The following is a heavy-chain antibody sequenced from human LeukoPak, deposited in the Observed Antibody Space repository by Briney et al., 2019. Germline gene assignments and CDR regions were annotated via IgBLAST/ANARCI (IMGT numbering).Heavy chain of an antibody. V-gene: IGHV4-34*01. CDR2: INHSGST. CDR3: ARIPTLGDYGESYADY. Sequence: SETLSLTCAVYGGSFSGYYWSWIRQPPGKGLEWIGEINHSGSTNYNPSLKSRVTISVDTSKNQCSLKLSSVTAADTAVYYCARIPTLGDYGESYADYWGQGTLVTVSS. CDR1: GGSFSGYY. D-gene: IGHD4-17*01. J-gene: IGHJ4*02.